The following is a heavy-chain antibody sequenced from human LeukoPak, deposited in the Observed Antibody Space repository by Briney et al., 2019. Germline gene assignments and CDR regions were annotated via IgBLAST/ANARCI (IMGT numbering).Heavy chain of an antibody. CDR3: AKAYYGSGSPLDWFDP. Sequence: GRSLRLSCAASGFTFSSYGMHWVRQAPGKGLEWVAIISYDGSKKYYGDSVKGRFTISRDNSKNTLYLQMNNLRAEDTAVYYCAKAYYGSGSPLDWFDPWGQGTLVTVSS. CDR1: GFTFSSYG. J-gene: IGHJ5*02. CDR2: ISYDGSKK. D-gene: IGHD3-10*01. V-gene: IGHV3-30*18.